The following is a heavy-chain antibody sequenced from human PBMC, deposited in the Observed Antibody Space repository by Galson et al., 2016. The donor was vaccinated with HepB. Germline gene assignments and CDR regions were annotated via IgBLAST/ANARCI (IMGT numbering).Heavy chain of an antibody. Sequence: SVKVSCKASGYPFSSYGIIWVRQAPGQGLEWVAAITPYNGNIYYAQSLQGRVTVTTDTSTSTAYMELRSLTSDDTAVYYCVTDGYCTGGVCYSFGYGDYGYWGQGTLVTVSS. CDR3: VTDGYCTGGVCYSFGYGDYGY. CDR1: GYPFSSYG. D-gene: IGHD2-8*02. CDR2: ITPYNGNI. V-gene: IGHV1-18*01. J-gene: IGHJ4*02.